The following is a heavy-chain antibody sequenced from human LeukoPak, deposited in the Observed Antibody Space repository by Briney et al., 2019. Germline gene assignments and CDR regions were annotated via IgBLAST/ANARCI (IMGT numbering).Heavy chain of an antibody. CDR3: ARDGIGPGVVVIRMDA. V-gene: IGHV3-30*02. CDR1: GFTFSIYG. CDR2: IRYDGSNK. D-gene: IGHD2-15*01. J-gene: IGHJ6*02. Sequence: GGALRLSCAPSGFTFSIYGTHWVRDAPDEGVGWVAFIRYDGSNKYYADSVRGRITISTDNSKNTLYLQMNSLRAEDTAVYYCARDGIGPGVVVIRMDAWGQGTTVTVSS.